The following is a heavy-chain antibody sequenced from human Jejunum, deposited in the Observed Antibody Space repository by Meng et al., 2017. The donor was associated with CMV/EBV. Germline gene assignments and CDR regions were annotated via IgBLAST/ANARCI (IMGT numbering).Heavy chain of an antibody. CDR1: GFSVNERG. CDR3: VKMAFGELAHFDY. CDR2: IYYDESKK. D-gene: IGHD3-10*01. Sequence: ASGFSVNERGMNWVRQAPGKGLEWVALIYYDESKKYYADSVKGRFTITRDNSKNTLYLQLNSVRADDTAVYYCVKMAFGELAHFDYWGQGTLVTVSS. V-gene: IGHV3-33*06. J-gene: IGHJ4*02.